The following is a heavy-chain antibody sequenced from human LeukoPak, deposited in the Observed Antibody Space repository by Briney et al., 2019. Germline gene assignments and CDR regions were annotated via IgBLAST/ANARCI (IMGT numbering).Heavy chain of an antibody. CDR3: AKDRQWVPPPQGAFDI. J-gene: IGHJ3*02. CDR1: GFTFSSYG. V-gene: IGHV3-30*18. Sequence: PGGSLRLSCAASGFTFSSYGMHWVRQAPGKGLEWVAVISYDGSNKYYADSVKGRFTISRDNSKNTLYLQMNSLRAEDTAVYYCAKDRQWVPPPQGAFDIWGQGTMVTVSS. D-gene: IGHD6-19*01. CDR2: ISYDGSNK.